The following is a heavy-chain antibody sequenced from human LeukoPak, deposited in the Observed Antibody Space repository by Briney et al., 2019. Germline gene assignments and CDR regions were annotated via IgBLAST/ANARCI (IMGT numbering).Heavy chain of an antibody. CDR3: ARGVGYCSTTSCLFDP. J-gene: IGHJ5*02. CDR1: GFTFSTHS. CDR2: ISSSSSTI. V-gene: IGHV3-48*01. D-gene: IGHD2-2*01. Sequence: GGSLRLSCAASGFTFSTHSMNWVRQAPGKGLEWVSYISSSSSTIYYADSVKGRFTISRDNAKNSLYLQMNSLRAEDTAVYYCARGVGYCSTTSCLFDPWGQGTLVTVSS.